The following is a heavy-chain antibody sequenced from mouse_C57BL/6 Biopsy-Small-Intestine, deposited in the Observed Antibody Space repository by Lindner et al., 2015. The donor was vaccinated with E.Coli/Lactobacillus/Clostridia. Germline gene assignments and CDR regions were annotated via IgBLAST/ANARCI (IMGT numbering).Heavy chain of an antibody. CDR3: ARHDSYNSWFAY. CDR2: IDSNVIGT. D-gene: IGHD2-4*01. V-gene: IGHV5-6-2*01. Sequence: VQLQDSGGGLMKPGGSLKLSCAASGFTFSSYAMSWVRQTPEKRLEWVAAIDSNVIGTYYPDTVKDRFTISRDNARNTLYLQMSSLRSEDTALYYCARHDSYNSWFAYWGQGTLVTVSA. J-gene: IGHJ3*01. CDR1: GFTFSSYA.